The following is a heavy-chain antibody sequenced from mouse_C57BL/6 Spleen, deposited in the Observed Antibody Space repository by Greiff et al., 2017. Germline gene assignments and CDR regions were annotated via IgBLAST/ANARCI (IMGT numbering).Heavy chain of an antibody. Sequence: EVHLVESGGGLVKPGGSLKLSCAASGFTFSSYTMSWVRQTPEKRLEWVATISGGGGNTYYPDSVKGRFTISRDNAKNTLYLQMSSLRSEDTALYYCARLSITTPWYFDVWGTGTTVTVSS. CDR3: ARLSITTPWYFDV. J-gene: IGHJ1*03. CDR1: GFTFSSYT. CDR2: ISGGGGNT. V-gene: IGHV5-9*01. D-gene: IGHD1-1*01.